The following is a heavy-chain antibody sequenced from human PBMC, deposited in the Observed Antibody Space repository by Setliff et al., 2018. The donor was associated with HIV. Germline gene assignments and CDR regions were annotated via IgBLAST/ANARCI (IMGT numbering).Heavy chain of an antibody. CDR2: IWYDGSNK. D-gene: IGHD3-3*01. Sequence: GGSLRLSCAASGFRFRSYGMHWVRQAPGKGLEWVAVIWYDGSNKHYADSVKGRFTIPRDNSKNTVYLQMNSLRAEDTAVYYCARVPYFSFWSGYFDIYGMDVWGQGTAVTVSS. CDR1: GFRFRSYG. V-gene: IGHV3-33*08. CDR3: ARVPYFSFWSGYFDIYGMDV. J-gene: IGHJ6*02.